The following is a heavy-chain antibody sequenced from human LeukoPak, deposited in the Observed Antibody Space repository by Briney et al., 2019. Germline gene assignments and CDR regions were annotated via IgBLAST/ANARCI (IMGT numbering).Heavy chain of an antibody. Sequence: GGSLRLSCAVSGITLSNYGMSWVRQAPGKGLEWVAGISDSGGRTNYADSVKGRFTISRDNPKNTLYLQMNSLRAEDTAVYFCAKRGVIRVILVGFHKEAYYFDSWGQGALVTVSS. CDR3: AKRGVIRVILVGFHKEAYYFDS. J-gene: IGHJ4*02. CDR1: GITLSNYG. V-gene: IGHV3-23*01. D-gene: IGHD3-10*01. CDR2: ISDSGGRT.